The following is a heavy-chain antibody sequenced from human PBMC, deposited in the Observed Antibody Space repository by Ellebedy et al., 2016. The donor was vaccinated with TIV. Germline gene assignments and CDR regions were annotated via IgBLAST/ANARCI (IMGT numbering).Heavy chain of an antibody. J-gene: IGHJ4*02. CDR1: GYTFTGYS. Sequence: ASVKVSCXTSGYTFTGYSMYWVRQAPGQGLECMGYIHPNSGGTNPTQDFQGRVTMTLDRPTSTAYMELTGLTSNDTAVYYCARGDRGFFVYWGQGTLVTVSS. CDR2: IHPNSGGT. V-gene: IGHV1-2*02. CDR3: ARGDRGFFVY. D-gene: IGHD3-16*01.